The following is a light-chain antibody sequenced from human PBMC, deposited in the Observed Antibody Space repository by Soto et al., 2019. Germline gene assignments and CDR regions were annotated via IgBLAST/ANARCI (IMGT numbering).Light chain of an antibody. CDR2: EGS. J-gene: IGLJ1*01. V-gene: IGLV2-23*01. Sequence: QSALTRPAAGSGSHGQSITISCTETSSDVGSYNLVSWYQQHPGKAPKLMIYEGSKRPSGVSNRFSGSKSGNTASLTISGLQAEDEADYYCCSYAGSSTSVFGTGTKVTVL. CDR3: CSYAGSSTSV. CDR1: SSDVGSYNL.